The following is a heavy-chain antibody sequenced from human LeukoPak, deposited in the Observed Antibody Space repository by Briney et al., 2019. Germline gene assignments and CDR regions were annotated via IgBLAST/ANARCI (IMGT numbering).Heavy chain of an antibody. CDR3: AREGLLYGDYVGAFDY. V-gene: IGHV3-7*03. CDR1: GFTFSSYW. CDR2: IKQDGSEK. Sequence: GGSLRLSCAASGFTFSSYWMSWVRQAPGKGLEWVANIKQDGSEKYYVDSVKGRFTISRDNSKNTLYLQMNSLRAEDTAVYYCAREGLLYGDYVGAFDYWGQGTLVTVSS. J-gene: IGHJ4*02. D-gene: IGHD4-17*01.